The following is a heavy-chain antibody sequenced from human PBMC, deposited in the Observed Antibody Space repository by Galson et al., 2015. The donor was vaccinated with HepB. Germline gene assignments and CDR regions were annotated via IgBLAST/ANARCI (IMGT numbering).Heavy chain of an antibody. CDR3: ARDSRWQLADSYYYGMDV. V-gene: IGHV3-48*02. D-gene: IGHD6-6*01. CDR2: ISSSSSAI. J-gene: IGHJ6*02. Sequence: SLRLSCAASGFTFSSYSMTWVRQAPGKGLEWVSYISSSSSAIYYADSVKGRFTISRDNAKNSLFLQMNSLRDEDTAVYYCARDSRWQLADSYYYGMDVWGQGATVTVSS. CDR1: GFTFSSYS.